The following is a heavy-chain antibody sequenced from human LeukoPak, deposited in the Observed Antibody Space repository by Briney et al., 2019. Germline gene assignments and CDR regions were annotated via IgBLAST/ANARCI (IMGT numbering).Heavy chain of an antibody. CDR1: GFTFSSYG. J-gene: IGHJ3*02. V-gene: IGHV3-30*19. Sequence: PGGSLRLSCAASGFTFSSYGMHWVRQAPGKGLEWVAVISYDGSNKYYADSVKGRFTISRDNSKNTLYLQMNSLRVEDTAVYYCAKDPYSSGRRGAFDIWGQGTMVTVSS. D-gene: IGHD6-19*01. CDR3: AKDPYSSGRRGAFDI. CDR2: ISYDGSNK.